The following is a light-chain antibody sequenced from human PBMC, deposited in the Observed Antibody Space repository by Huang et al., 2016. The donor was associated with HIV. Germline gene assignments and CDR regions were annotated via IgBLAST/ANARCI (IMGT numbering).Light chain of an antibody. J-gene: IGKJ3*01. CDR3: QQYNNWPFT. CDR2: GAS. CDR1: QSISSK. Sequence: ERVMTQSPVTLSVSPGERATFSCRASQSISSKLAWYQQKPGQAPRLLIYGASTRATGSPARFSGSGSGTEFTLTISSLQSEDLAVYYCQQYNNWPFTFGPGTRVDIK. V-gene: IGKV3-15*01.